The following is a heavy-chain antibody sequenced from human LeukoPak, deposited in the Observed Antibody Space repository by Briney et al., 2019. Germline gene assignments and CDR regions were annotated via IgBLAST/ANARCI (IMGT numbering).Heavy chain of an antibody. CDR2: IDPSDSYT. CDR1: GYRFTSYW. CDR3: ARDVDTAMVRFDY. D-gene: IGHD5-18*01. J-gene: IGHJ4*02. Sequence: GESLKISCKGSGYRFTSYWISWVRQMPGKGLEWMGRIDPSDSYTNYSPSFQGHVTISADNSISTVYLQWSSLKALDTAMYYCARDVDTAMVRFDYWGQGTLVTVSS. V-gene: IGHV5-10-1*01.